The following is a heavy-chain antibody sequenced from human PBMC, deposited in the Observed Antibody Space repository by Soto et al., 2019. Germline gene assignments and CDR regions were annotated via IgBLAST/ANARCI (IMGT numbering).Heavy chain of an antibody. J-gene: IGHJ3*02. Sequence: GGSLRLSCAAAGFTFNNYWMSWVRQTPGKRLEWVANMKQDGSEKYYVDSVKGRFTISRDNAKNTLYLQMNTLRAEDTAVYYCARVLKSSGWDNDVFDIWGQGTRVTVSS. CDR3: ARVLKSSGWDNDVFDI. CDR2: MKQDGSEK. CDR1: GFTFNNYW. D-gene: IGHD6-19*01. V-gene: IGHV3-7*01.